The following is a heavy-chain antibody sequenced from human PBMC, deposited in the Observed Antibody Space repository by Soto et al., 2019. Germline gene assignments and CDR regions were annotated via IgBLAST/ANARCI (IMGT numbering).Heavy chain of an antibody. J-gene: IGHJ5*02. D-gene: IGHD5-12*01. CDR1: GVSVGSGSYY. V-gene: IGHV4-61*01. Sequence: SSETLSLTCSVSGVSVGSGSYYWTWIRRPPGKGLEWLGYIYNSGSTNYNPSLKSRVTISVDTSKNQFSLKMSSVTAADTAVYYCARAYSGYVGWFDPWGQGTLVTV. CDR2: IYNSGST. CDR3: ARAYSGYVGWFDP.